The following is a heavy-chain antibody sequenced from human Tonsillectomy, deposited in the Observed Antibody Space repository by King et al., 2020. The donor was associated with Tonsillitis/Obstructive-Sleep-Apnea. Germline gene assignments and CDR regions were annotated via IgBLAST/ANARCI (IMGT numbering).Heavy chain of an antibody. J-gene: IGHJ6*03. CDR2: ISYDGSNK. V-gene: IGHV3-30*04. Sequence: QLVQSGGGVVQPGRSLRLSCAASGFTFSSFPMHWVRQAPGKGLEWAAFISYDGSNKYYADSVKGRFTISRDNSKNTLYLQMDSLRPDDTAVYYCATEAGYYYYYMDVWGKGTTVTVSS. CDR1: GFTFSSFP. CDR3: ATEAGYYYYYMDV.